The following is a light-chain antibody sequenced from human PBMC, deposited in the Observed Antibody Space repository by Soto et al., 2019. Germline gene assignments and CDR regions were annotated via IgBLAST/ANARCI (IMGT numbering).Light chain of an antibody. CDR3: QQYGTSRT. Sequence: EIVLTQAPGTLSLSPGERATLSFRASQSLSSSYLSWYQQKPGQAPRLLIYGASSRATGIPDRFSGSGSGTDFALTITRLEPEDFAVYYCQQYGTSRTFGQGTKVDIK. CDR2: GAS. V-gene: IGKV3-20*01. CDR1: QSLSSSY. J-gene: IGKJ1*01.